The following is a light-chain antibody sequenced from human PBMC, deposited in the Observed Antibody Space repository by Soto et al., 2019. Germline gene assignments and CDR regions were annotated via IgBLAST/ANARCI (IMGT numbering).Light chain of an antibody. Sequence: QSVLTQPPSVSGAPGQWVTISCTGTSSNIGAGYDVHWYQQLPGTAPKLLIYGNSNRPSGVPDRFSGSKSGTSASLAITGVQIEDEADYYCQSYDSSLTVSVFGAGTKLTVL. CDR2: GNS. CDR3: QSYDSSLTVSV. J-gene: IGLJ3*02. CDR1: SSNIGAGYD. V-gene: IGLV1-40*01.